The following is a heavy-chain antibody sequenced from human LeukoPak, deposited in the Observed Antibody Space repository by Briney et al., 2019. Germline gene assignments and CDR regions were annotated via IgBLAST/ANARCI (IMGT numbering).Heavy chain of an antibody. CDR2: ISGDGSRT. Sequence: GGSLRLSCAASGFAFVDYAMNWVRQAPGKGLEWVSAISGDGSRTYYIDSVKGRFTISRDTSRNTLYLQMNSLRAEDTAVYYCAKGDYYDSSGYCDYWGQGTLVTVSS. J-gene: IGHJ4*02. CDR3: AKGDYYDSSGYCDY. CDR1: GFAFVDYA. D-gene: IGHD3-22*01. V-gene: IGHV3-23*01.